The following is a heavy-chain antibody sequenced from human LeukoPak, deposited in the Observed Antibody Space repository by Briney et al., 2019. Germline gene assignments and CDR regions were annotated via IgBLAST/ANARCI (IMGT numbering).Heavy chain of an antibody. J-gene: IGHJ4*02. Sequence: GGSLRLSCAASGFTFRTYAMNWVRRAPGKGLEWVLGISGSGESTYYADSAKGRFTISRDNSKNTLYLQMNSLRAEDTAVYYCAKDLRQLESFDYWGQGTLVTVSS. CDR3: AKDLRQLESFDY. V-gene: IGHV3-23*01. CDR2: ISGSGEST. D-gene: IGHD6-6*01. CDR1: GFTFRTYA.